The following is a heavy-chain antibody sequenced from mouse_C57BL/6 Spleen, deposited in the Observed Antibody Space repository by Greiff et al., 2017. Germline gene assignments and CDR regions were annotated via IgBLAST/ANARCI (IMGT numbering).Heavy chain of an antibody. CDR1: GYTFTDYN. D-gene: IGHD1-1*01. CDR3: ARSSFYYGSSYWYFDV. CDR2: INPNNGGT. V-gene: IGHV1-18*01. Sequence: VQLKESGPELVKPGASVKIPCKASGYTFTDYNMDWVKQSHGKSLEWIGDINPNNGGTIYNQKFKGKAKLTVDKSSSTASMELRSRTSEDTSVYYCARSSFYYGSSYWYFDVWGTGTTVTVSA. J-gene: IGHJ1*03.